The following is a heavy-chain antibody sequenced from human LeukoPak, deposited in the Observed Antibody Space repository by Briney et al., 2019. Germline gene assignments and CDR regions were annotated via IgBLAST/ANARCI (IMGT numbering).Heavy chain of an antibody. CDR1: GYTFTSYD. Sequence: ASVKVSCKASGYTFTSYDINWVRQATGQGLEWMGWMNPNSGNTGYAQKFQGRVTMTRNTSISTAYMELSSLRSEDTAVYYCAGGGSVSYYYDSSGYYWPFDYWGQGTLVTVSS. J-gene: IGHJ4*02. V-gene: IGHV1-8*01. CDR2: MNPNSGNT. CDR3: AGGGSVSYYYDSSGYYWPFDY. D-gene: IGHD3-22*01.